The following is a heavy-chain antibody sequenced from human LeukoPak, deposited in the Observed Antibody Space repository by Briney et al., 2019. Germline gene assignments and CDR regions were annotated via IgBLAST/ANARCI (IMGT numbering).Heavy chain of an antibody. Sequence: GGSLRLSCAASGFTFDDYGMSWVRQAPGKGLEWVSGINWNGGSTGYADSVKGRFTTSRDNAKNSLYLQMNSLRAEDTALYHCARVAVYDSSGPIDYWGQGTLVTVSS. CDR3: ARVAVYDSSGPIDY. CDR1: GFTFDDYG. D-gene: IGHD3-22*01. V-gene: IGHV3-20*01. CDR2: INWNGGST. J-gene: IGHJ4*02.